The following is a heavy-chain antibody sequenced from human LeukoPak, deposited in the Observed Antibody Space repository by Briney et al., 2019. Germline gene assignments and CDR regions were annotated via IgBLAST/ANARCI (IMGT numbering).Heavy chain of an antibody. J-gene: IGHJ4*02. D-gene: IGHD5-12*01. CDR1: GVSINSHY. V-gene: IGHV4-59*11. CDR2: IYYTGTT. Sequence: SETLSLTCTVSGVSINSHYWTWIRQSPGKGLEWLGHIYYTGTTNYNPSLKSRVTISVDRSKNHFSLKLKSVTIADTAVYFCARGFYIVAPTHLDYWGQGTLVTVSS. CDR3: ARGFYIVAPTHLDY.